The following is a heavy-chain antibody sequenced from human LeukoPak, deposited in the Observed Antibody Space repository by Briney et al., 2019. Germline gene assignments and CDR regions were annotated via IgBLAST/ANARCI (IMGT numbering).Heavy chain of an antibody. D-gene: IGHD6-13*01. CDR1: GFTFSSYA. CDR3: AKDHFGQQLVDGYFDY. Sequence: QPGGSLRLSCAASGFTFSSYAMSWVRQAPGKGLDWVSAISGSGGSTYYADSVKGRFTISRDNSKNTLYLQMNSLRAEDTAVYYCAKDHFGQQLVDGYFDYWGQGTLVTVSS. J-gene: IGHJ4*02. V-gene: IGHV3-23*01. CDR2: ISGSGGST.